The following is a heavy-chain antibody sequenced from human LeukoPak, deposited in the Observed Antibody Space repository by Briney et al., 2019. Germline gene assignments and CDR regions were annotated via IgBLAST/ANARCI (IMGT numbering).Heavy chain of an antibody. V-gene: IGHV3-11*04. CDR2: ISPNGDNI. CDR3: VTETGWLFDF. Sequence: PGGSLRLSCAAAGFPFSDRYMSWIRQAPGKGMEWVVYISPNGDNIHYADSVKGRFTISRDNAKNSLFLQLTSLRAEDTAVYYCVTETGWLFDFWGQGTLVTVSS. J-gene: IGHJ4*02. CDR1: GFPFSDRY. D-gene: IGHD3-9*01.